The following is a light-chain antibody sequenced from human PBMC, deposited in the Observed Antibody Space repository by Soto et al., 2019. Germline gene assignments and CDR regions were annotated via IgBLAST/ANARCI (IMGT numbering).Light chain of an antibody. CDR1: SSNIGAGYD. CDR3: QSYDSSRGAHVV. J-gene: IGLJ2*01. CDR2: GNS. V-gene: IGLV1-40*01. Sequence: QSVLTQPPSVSGAPGQRVTISCTGSSSNIGAGYDVHWYQQLPGTAPKLLIYGNSNRPSGVPDRFPGSKSGPSASPAITGLQAEDEADDYCQSYDSSRGAHVVFGGGTKLTVL.